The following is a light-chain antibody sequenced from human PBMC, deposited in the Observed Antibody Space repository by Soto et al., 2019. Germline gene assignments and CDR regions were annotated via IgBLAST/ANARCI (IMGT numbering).Light chain of an antibody. CDR1: QSVISS. CDR3: QHYNNWLGT. V-gene: IGKV3-15*01. J-gene: IGKJ4*01. CDR2: GAS. Sequence: EIVVTQSPALLSVSPGERVTLSCRASQSVISSIAWYQQKLGQAPRLLIYGASTRATGIPARFSGSGSGTELFLTISSLQSEDFAIYYCQHYNNWLGTFGGGTKVEIK.